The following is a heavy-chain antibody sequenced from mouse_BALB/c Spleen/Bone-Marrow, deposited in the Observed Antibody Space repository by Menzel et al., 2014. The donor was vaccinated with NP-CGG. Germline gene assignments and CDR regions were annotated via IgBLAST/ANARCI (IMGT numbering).Heavy chain of an antibody. D-gene: IGHD5-5*01. CDR1: GFAFSSYG. CDR3: ARTTPYAMDY. Sequence: EVQGVESGGGLVKPGGSLKLSCAASGFAFSSYGMSWVRQTPEKRLERVAYISSGGGSTYYPDTVKGRFTISRDNAKNTLYLQMSSLKSEDTAMYYCARTTPYAMDYWGQGTTVTVSS. V-gene: IGHV5-12-1*01. J-gene: IGHJ4*01. CDR2: ISSGGGST.